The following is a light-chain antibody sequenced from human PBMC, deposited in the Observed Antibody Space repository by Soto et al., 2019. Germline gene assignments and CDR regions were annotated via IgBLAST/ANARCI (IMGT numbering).Light chain of an antibody. CDR1: SSDVGGYTY. V-gene: IGLV2-14*01. CDR2: DVS. Sequence: QSALTQPASVSGSPGQSITISCTGTSSDVGGYTYVSWYQQHPGKAPKLMIYDVSNRPSGVSNCFSGSKSANTASLTISGLQAEDEADYYCSSYTTSSTPPYVFGTGTKVTVL. CDR3: SSYTTSSTPPYV. J-gene: IGLJ1*01.